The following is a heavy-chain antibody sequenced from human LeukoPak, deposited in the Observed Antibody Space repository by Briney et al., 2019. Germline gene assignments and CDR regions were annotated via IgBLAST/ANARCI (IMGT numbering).Heavy chain of an antibody. D-gene: IGHD3-22*01. CDR2: INPNSGGT. V-gene: IGHV1-2*02. Sequence: ASVKVSCKASGYTFTGYHMHWVRQAPGQGLEWMGWINPNSGGTNYARKFQGRVTITADESTTTAYMELSSLRSEDTAVYYCARGSCSSGYYCPQYFDYWGQGTLVTVSS. J-gene: IGHJ4*02. CDR1: GYTFTGYH. CDR3: ARGSCSSGYYCPQYFDY.